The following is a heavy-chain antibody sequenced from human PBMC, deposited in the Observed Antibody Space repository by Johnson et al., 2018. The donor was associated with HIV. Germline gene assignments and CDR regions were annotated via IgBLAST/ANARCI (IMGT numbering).Heavy chain of an antibody. CDR3: AKEGSIAAAGNDAFDI. Sequence: VQVVESGGGLVQPGGSLRLSCAASGFTFSSYAMSWVRQAPGKGLEWVSAISGSGGSTYYADSVKGRFTISRDNSKNTLYLQMNSLRAEDTAVYYYAKEGSIAAAGNDAFDIWGQGTMVTVSS. D-gene: IGHD6-13*01. CDR1: GFTFSSYA. CDR2: ISGSGGST. V-gene: IGHV3-23*04. J-gene: IGHJ3*02.